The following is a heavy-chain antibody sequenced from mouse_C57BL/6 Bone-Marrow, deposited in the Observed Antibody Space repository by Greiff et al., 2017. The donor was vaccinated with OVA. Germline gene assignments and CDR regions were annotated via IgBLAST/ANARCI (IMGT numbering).Heavy chain of an antibody. CDR3: ARSYYYGSSYWYFDV. Sequence: QVQLQQSGAELVKPGASVKMSCKASGYTFTSYWITWVKQRPGQGLEWIGDIYPGSGSTNYNEKFKSKATLTVDTSSSTAYMQLSSLTSEDSAVYYWARSYYYGSSYWYFDVWGTGTTVTVSS. V-gene: IGHV1-55*01. J-gene: IGHJ1*03. D-gene: IGHD1-1*01. CDR2: IYPGSGST. CDR1: GYTFTSYW.